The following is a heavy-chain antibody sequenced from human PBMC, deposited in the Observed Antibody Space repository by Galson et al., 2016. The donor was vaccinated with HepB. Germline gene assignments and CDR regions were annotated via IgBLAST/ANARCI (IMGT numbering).Heavy chain of an antibody. V-gene: IGHV3-7*03. D-gene: IGHD3-3*01. J-gene: IGHJ4*02. CDR2: IKQDGSEK. CDR1: GFTFSSFW. CDR3: AREGEPYDFWSGSLAY. Sequence: SLRLSCAASGFTFSSFWMSWVRQAPGKGLEWVANIKQDGSEKYYVASVKGRFTISRDNAKNSLYLQMNSLRAEDTAVYYCAREGEPYDFWSGSLAYWGQGTLVTVSS.